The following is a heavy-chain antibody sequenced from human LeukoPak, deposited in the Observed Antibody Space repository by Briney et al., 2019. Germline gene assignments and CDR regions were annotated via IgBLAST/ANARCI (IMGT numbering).Heavy chain of an antibody. Sequence: PGGSLRLSCAASGFSFSRSSMGWVRQAPGKGLEWASSITASSTYIYYADSVKGRFTISRDNVEKSVSLQMNSLRAEDTAVYYCAREYYYDEDAGNYWGQGTLVTVSS. CDR1: GFSFSRSS. D-gene: IGHD3-22*01. V-gene: IGHV3-21*01. CDR3: AREYYYDEDAGNY. CDR2: ITASSTYI. J-gene: IGHJ4*02.